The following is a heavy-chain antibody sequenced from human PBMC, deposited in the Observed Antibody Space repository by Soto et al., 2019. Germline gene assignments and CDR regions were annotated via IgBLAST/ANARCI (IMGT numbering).Heavy chain of an antibody. Sequence: GGSLRLSCVASGFTLSDYYVDWVRQAPGKELEWVGRTRDKPNSYTTEYAASVEGRFTISRDDSKNSLYLQLNSLNTEDTAVYYCGRGGYRHYSAYYYYALDVWGQGTTVTVSS. J-gene: IGHJ6*02. CDR2: TRDKPNSYTT. D-gene: IGHD4-4*01. V-gene: IGHV3-72*01. CDR3: GRGGYRHYSAYYYYALDV. CDR1: GFTLSDYY.